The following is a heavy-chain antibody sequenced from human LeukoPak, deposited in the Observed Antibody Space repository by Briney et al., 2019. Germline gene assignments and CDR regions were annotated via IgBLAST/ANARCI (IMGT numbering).Heavy chain of an antibody. CDR1: GLTFSSYS. CDR2: ISSSSSYI. D-gene: IGHD5-18*01. J-gene: IGHJ4*02. CDR3: ARDTHSYGYSDY. Sequence: GGSLRLSCAASGLTFSSYSMNWVRQAPGKGLEWVSSISSSSSYIYYADSVKGRFTISRDNAKNSLYLQMNSLRAEDTAVYYCARDTHSYGYSDYWGQGTLVTVSS. V-gene: IGHV3-21*01.